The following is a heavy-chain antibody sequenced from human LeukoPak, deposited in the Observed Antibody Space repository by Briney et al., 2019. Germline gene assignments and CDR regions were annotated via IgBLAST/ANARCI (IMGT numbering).Heavy chain of an antibody. CDR2: VKQDGSEK. CDR1: GFTFNDYW. J-gene: IGHJ6*04. CDR3: VRDCSSASLSSGCYYAMDV. Sequence: GGSLRLSCAASGFTFNDYWMTWVRQAPGKGLEWVAHVKQDGSEKYYVDSLKGRFTISRDNAKNSLFLQMNSLRAEDTAVYYCVRDCSSASLSSGCYYAMDVWGKGTTVTVSS. D-gene: IGHD2-2*01. V-gene: IGHV3-7*03.